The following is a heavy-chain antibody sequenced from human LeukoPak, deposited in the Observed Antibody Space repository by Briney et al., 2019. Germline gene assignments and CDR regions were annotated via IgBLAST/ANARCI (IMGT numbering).Heavy chain of an antibody. CDR2: IKQDGSEK. CDR3: ARDPPVTNYYYGMDV. D-gene: IGHD4-17*01. Sequence: GGSLRLSCAASGFTFSSYWMSWVRQAPGKGLEWVANIKQDGSEKYYVDSVKGRFTISRDNAKNSLYLQMNSLRAEDTAVYYCARDPPVTNYYYGMDVWGQGTTVTVSS. CDR1: GFTFSSYW. V-gene: IGHV3-7*01. J-gene: IGHJ6*02.